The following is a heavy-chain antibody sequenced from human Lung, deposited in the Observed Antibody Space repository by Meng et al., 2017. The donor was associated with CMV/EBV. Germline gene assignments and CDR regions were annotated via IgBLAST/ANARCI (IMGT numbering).Heavy chain of an antibody. D-gene: IGHD2-2*01. CDR3: AKAMICSSTSCYPGAYYYGMDV. CDR2: IWYDGSNK. J-gene: IGHJ6*02. Sequence: SCAASGFTFSSYGMHWVRQAPGKGLEWVAVIWYDGSNKYYADSVKGRFTISRDNFKNTLYLQMNSLRAEDTAVYYCAKAMICSSTSCYPGAYYYGMDVWXQGTTVTVSS. CDR1: GFTFSSYG. V-gene: IGHV3-33*06.